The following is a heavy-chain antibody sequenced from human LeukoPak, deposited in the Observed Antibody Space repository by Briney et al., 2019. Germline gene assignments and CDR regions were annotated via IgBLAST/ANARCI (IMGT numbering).Heavy chain of an antibody. D-gene: IGHD5-12*01. V-gene: IGHV3-43*02. CDR2: ISGDGGST. J-gene: IGHJ6*02. Sequence: GGSLRLSCAASGFTFDDYAMHWVRQAPGKGLEWVSLISGDGGSTYYADSVKGRFTISRDNSKNSLYLQMNSLRTEDTALYYCAKDISYSGYDFALGMDVWGQGTTVTVSS. CDR1: GFTFDDYA. CDR3: AKDISYSGYDFALGMDV.